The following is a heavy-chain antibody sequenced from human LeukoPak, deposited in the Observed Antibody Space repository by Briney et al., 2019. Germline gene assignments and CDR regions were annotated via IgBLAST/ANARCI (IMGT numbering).Heavy chain of an antibody. J-gene: IGHJ4*02. CDR1: GFTFSSYA. CDR3: ATVRDNTGWMNFDN. Sequence: GGSLRLSCAASGFTFSSYAMSWVRQAPGRGLEWVSGISGSGATTYYADSVKGRFTISRDNSKNTLYLQMNSLRVEDTAVYYCATVRDNTGWMNFDNWGQGTLVTVSS. V-gene: IGHV3-23*01. D-gene: IGHD6-19*01. CDR2: ISGSGATT.